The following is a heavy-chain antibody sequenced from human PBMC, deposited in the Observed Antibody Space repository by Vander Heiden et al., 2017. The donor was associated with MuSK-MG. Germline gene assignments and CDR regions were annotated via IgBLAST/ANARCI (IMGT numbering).Heavy chain of an antibody. V-gene: IGHV3-30*18. CDR1: GFTFSGYG. CDR2: ISYDGSNK. Sequence: QVQLVESGGGVVQPGRSLRLSCAASGFTFSGYGMHWVRQAPGKGLEWVAVISYDGSNKYYADSVKGRFTISRDNSKNTLYLQMNSLRAEDTAVYYCAKDLRLWNWGGLDAFDIWGQGTMVTVSS. D-gene: IGHD7-27*01. J-gene: IGHJ3*02. CDR3: AKDLRLWNWGGLDAFDI.